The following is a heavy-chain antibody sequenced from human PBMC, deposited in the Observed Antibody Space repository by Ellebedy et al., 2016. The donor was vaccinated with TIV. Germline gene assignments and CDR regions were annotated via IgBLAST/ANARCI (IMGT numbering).Heavy chain of an antibody. CDR1: GFAFSTYW. J-gene: IGHJ5*02. D-gene: IGHD4-11*01. V-gene: IGHV3-33*08. Sequence: GGSLRLSCAASGFAFSTYWMSWVRQPPGKGLEWVALIWYDGTNEDYAESVRGRFIISRDNSKRTLYLQMNSLRAEDTAIYYCAREGTSETYRGWFDPWGQGTLVTVSS. CDR2: IWYDGTNE. CDR3: AREGTSETYRGWFDP.